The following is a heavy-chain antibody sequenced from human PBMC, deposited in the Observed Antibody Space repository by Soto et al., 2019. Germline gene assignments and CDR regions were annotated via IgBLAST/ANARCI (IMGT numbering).Heavy chain of an antibody. D-gene: IGHD3-3*01. Sequence: SVKVSCKASGGTFSSYAISWVRQAPGQGLEWMGGIIPIFGTANYAQKFQGRVTITADESTSTAYMELSSLRSEDTAVYYCARDDRTYYDFWSGRNDYYYYGMDVWGQGTTVTVSS. CDR2: IIPIFGTA. CDR1: GGTFSSYA. CDR3: ARDDRTYYDFWSGRNDYYYYGMDV. V-gene: IGHV1-69*13. J-gene: IGHJ6*02.